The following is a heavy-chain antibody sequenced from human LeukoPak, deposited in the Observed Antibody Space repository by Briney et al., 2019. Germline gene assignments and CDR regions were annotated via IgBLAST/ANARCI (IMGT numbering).Heavy chain of an antibody. V-gene: IGHV1-18*01. Sequence: ASVKVSCKASGYTFTSYGISWVRQAPGQGLEWMGWISAYNGNTNYAQKLQGRVTMTTDTSTSTAYMELRSLRSDDTAVFYCARKVSLGYSGYDFDYWGQGTLVTVSS. CDR1: GYTFTSYG. CDR2: ISAYNGNT. J-gene: IGHJ4*02. CDR3: ARKVSLGYSGYDFDY. D-gene: IGHD5-12*01.